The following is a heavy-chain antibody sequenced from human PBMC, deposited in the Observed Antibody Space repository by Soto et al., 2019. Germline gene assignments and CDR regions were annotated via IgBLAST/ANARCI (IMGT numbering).Heavy chain of an antibody. CDR2: ISGSGGST. CDR3: ASRYCSSASCHPGYWFDP. CDR1: GFTFSSYA. Sequence: PGGSLRLSCAASGFTFSSYAMSWVRQAPGKGLEWVSAISGSGGSTYYADSVKGRFTISRDNSKHTLYLQMNSLRAEDTAVYYFASRYCSSASCHPGYWFDPWGQGTLVTVSS. V-gene: IGHV3-23*01. D-gene: IGHD2-2*01. J-gene: IGHJ5*02.